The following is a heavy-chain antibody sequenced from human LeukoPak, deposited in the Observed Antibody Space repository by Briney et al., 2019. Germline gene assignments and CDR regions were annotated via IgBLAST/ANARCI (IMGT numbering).Heavy chain of an antibody. V-gene: IGHV4-34*01. Sequence: SETLSLTCAVYGGSFSGYYWSWIRQPPGKGLEWIGEINHSGSTNYNPSLKSRVTISVDTSKNQFSLKLSSVTAADTAVYYCARDWFRAMIVGEGWFDPWGQGTLVTVSS. CDR1: GGSFSGYY. CDR3: ARDWFRAMIVGEGWFDP. CDR2: INHSGST. J-gene: IGHJ5*02. D-gene: IGHD3-22*01.